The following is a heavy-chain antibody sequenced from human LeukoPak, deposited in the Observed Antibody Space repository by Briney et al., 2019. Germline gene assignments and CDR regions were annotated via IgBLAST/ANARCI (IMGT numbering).Heavy chain of an antibody. J-gene: IGHJ5*02. CDR3: ATEMSDSSGWYGIGFDP. CDR2: FDPEDGET. V-gene: IGHV1-24*01. Sequence: ASVKVSCKVSGYTLTELSMHWVRQAPGKGLEWMRGFDPEDGETIYAQKFQGRVTMTEDTSTDTAYMELSSLRSEDTAVYYCATEMSDSSGWYGIGFDPWGQGTLVTVSS. D-gene: IGHD6-19*01. CDR1: GYTLTELS.